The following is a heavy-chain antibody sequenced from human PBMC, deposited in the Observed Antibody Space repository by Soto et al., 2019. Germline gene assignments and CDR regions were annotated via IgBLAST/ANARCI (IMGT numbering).Heavy chain of an antibody. V-gene: IGHV4-34*01. D-gene: IGHD3-3*01. Sequence: SETLSLTCAVYGGSFSGYYWSCIRQPPGKGLEWIVEINHSGSTNYNPSLKSRVTISVDTYKNQFSLKLSSVTAADTAVYYCARVRPILGVVIIPVSPYYGMDVGGQGTTVTVSS. CDR1: GGSFSGYY. J-gene: IGHJ6*02. CDR2: INHSGST. CDR3: ARVRPILGVVIIPVSPYYGMDV.